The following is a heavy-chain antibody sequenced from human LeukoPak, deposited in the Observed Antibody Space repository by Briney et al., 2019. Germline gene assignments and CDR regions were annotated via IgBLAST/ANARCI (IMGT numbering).Heavy chain of an antibody. CDR1: RFTFSSYW. V-gene: IGHV3-74*01. Sequence: GGAPRVSRAHPRFTFSSYWMHWVRHAPGEGLVWVSRVNSDGTGTTYADSVEGRFTISRDNAKNTVYLQMNSLRAEDTAIYYCIRTLIVATSPYMDVWGKGTTVTVSS. CDR2: VNSDGTGT. D-gene: IGHD5-12*01. CDR3: IRTLIVATSPYMDV. J-gene: IGHJ6*03.